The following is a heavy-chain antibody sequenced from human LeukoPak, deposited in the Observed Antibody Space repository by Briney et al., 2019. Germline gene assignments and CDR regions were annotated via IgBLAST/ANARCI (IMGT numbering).Heavy chain of an antibody. Sequence: VSYMTCVYCFPPYSIKWVRQAPAQGREWMGWISGYSGSTNHAHKPQGRVTITTDTSTTTAHLELRSLKCDDPAVYYCVGGHSSGRDYYFNTWGEGTLVTVSS. CDR2: ISGYSGST. J-gene: IGHJ4*02. D-gene: IGHD6-19*01. CDR1: VYCFPPYS. CDR3: VGGHSSGRDYYFNT. V-gene: IGHV1-18*01.